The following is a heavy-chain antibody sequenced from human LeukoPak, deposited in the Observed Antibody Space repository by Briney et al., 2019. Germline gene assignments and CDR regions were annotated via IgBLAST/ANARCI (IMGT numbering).Heavy chain of an antibody. CDR3: ARSCDSSRYYLFDL. CDR2: IYHSGST. CDR1: GGSISSGGYY. J-gene: IGHJ2*01. D-gene: IGHD3-22*01. Sequence: PSETLSLTCTVSGGSISSGGYYWSWIRQPPGKGLEWIGYIYHSGSTYYNPSLKSRVTISVDRSKNQFSLKLSSVTAADTAVYYCARSCDSSRYYLFDLWGRGTLVTVSS. V-gene: IGHV4-30-2*01.